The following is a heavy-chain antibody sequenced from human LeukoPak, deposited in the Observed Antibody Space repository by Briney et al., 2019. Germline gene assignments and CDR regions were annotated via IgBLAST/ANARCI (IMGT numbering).Heavy chain of an antibody. CDR1: GYTFTGYY. D-gene: IGHD6-13*01. CDR3: ARAFSSSWYGPGDC. Sequence: ASVKVSCKASGYTFTGYYIHWVRQAPGQGLEWMGWINPNSGGTNYAQKFQGRVTMTRDTSISTAYMELSRLRSDDTAVYYCARAFSSSWYGPGDCWGQGTLVTVSS. J-gene: IGHJ4*02. V-gene: IGHV1-2*02. CDR2: INPNSGGT.